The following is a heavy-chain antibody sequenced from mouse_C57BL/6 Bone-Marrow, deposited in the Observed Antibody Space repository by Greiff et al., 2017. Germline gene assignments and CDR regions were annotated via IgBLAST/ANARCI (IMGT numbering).Heavy chain of an antibody. D-gene: IGHD2-4*01. J-gene: IGHJ3*01. V-gene: IGHV1-81*01. CDR1: GYTFTSYG. Sequence: QVQLQQSGAELARPGASVKLSCKASGYTFTSYGISWVKQRTGQGLEWIGEIYPRSGNTYYNEKFKGKARLTADKSSSTAYMELRSLTSEDSAVYFCARRYIYYDYDWFAYWGQGTLVTVSA. CDR3: ARRYIYYDYDWFAY. CDR2: IYPRSGNT.